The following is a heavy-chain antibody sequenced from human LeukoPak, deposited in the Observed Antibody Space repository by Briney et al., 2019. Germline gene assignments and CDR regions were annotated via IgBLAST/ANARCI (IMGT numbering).Heavy chain of an antibody. CDR2: ISSSSSYI. Sequence: GGSLRLSCAASGFTFSSYSMNWVRQAPGKGLEWVPSISSSSSYIYYADSVKGRFTISRDNAKNSLYLQMNSLRAEDTAVYYCARLEGSKDYYDRYYYYMDVWGKGTTVTVSS. D-gene: IGHD3-22*01. V-gene: IGHV3-21*01. CDR1: GFTFSSYS. J-gene: IGHJ6*03. CDR3: ARLEGSKDYYDRYYYYMDV.